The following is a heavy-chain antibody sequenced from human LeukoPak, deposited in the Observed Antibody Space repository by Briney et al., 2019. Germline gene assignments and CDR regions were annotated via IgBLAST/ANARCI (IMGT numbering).Heavy chain of an antibody. CDR1: GGSINNYF. Sequence: PSETLSLTCTVSGGSINNYFWNWIRQPPGKGLEWIGYMYYTGSSSYSPSLKSRVTISVDTSKNQFSLKLSSVTTADTAIYYCARGSIPTQNWFDPWAREPRSPSPQ. J-gene: IGHJ5*02. V-gene: IGHV4-59*01. CDR2: MYYTGSS. D-gene: IGHD2-2*01. CDR3: ARGSIPTQNWFDP.